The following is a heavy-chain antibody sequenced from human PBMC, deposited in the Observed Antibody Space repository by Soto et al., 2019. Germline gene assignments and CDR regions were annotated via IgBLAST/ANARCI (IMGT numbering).Heavy chain of an antibody. V-gene: IGHV4-34*01. D-gene: IGHD1-26*01. CDR3: ARGRSGSQVPFVDY. J-gene: IGHJ4*02. Sequence: NPSETLSLTCAVYGGSFSGYYWSWIRQPPGKGLEWIGEINHSGSTNYNPSLKSRVTISVDTSKNQFSLKLSSVTAADTAVYYCARGRSGSQVPFVDYWGQGTLVTVSS. CDR1: GGSFSGYY. CDR2: INHSGST.